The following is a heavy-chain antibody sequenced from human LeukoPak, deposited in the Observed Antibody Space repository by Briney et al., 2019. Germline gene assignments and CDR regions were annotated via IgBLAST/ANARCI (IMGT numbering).Heavy chain of an antibody. CDR3: ARRYCSSTSCYTGFDY. J-gene: IGHJ4*02. V-gene: IGHV5-51*01. D-gene: IGHD2-2*02. Sequence: GESLKISCKDSGSNFVDYWIGWVRQVPGRGLERMAVIFPGDSETTYSPSFQGQVSISVDTSTNTAYLEWSSLKASDTAMYHCARRYCSSTSCYTGFDYWGQGTLVTVSS. CDR2: IFPGDSET. CDR1: GSNFVDYW.